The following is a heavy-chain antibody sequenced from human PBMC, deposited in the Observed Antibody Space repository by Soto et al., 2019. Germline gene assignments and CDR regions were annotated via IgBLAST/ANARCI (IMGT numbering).Heavy chain of an antibody. J-gene: IGHJ6*02. Sequence: SETLSLTCTVSGGSISSYYWSWIRQPAGKGLEWIGRIYTSGSTNYNPSLKSRVTMSVDTSKNQFSLKLSSVTAADTAVYYCARGVTIFGVVHYYYYGMDVWGQGATVTVSS. CDR1: GGSISSYY. CDR3: ARGVTIFGVVHYYYYGMDV. CDR2: IYTSGST. D-gene: IGHD3-3*01. V-gene: IGHV4-4*07.